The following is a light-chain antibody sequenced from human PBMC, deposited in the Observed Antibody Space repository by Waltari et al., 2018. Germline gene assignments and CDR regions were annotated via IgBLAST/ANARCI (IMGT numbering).Light chain of an antibody. CDR1: SRAIGGYNY. Sequence: QSALTQPASVSGSPGQSLTLPCTGTSRAIGGYNYVSWSQQHPGKAPKVIIYEVSKRPSGVSHRFSGSKSGNTASLTISGLQADDEADYYCGSYTSSSSLDVVFGGGTELTVL. V-gene: IGLV2-14*03. CDR3: GSYTSSSSLDVV. J-gene: IGLJ3*02. CDR2: EVS.